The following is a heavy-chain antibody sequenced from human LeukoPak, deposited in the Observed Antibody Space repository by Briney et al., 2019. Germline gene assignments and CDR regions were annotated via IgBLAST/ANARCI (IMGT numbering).Heavy chain of an antibody. CDR3: AKDTRFGPYYYDSSGYYFDY. CDR2: ISWNSGSI. V-gene: IGHV3-9*01. Sequence: PGGSLRLSCAASGFTFDDYAMHWVRQAPGKGLEWVSGISWNSGSIGYADSVKGRFTSSRDNAKNSLYLQMNSLRAEDTALYYCAKDTRFGPYYYDSSGYYFDYWGQGTLVTVSS. D-gene: IGHD3-22*01. CDR1: GFTFDDYA. J-gene: IGHJ4*02.